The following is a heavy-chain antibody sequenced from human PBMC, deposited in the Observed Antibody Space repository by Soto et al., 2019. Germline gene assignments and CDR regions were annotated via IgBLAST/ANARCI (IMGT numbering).Heavy chain of an antibody. CDR3: ARDGGRHSGGTDY. D-gene: IGHD1-26*01. V-gene: IGHV1-69*01. CDR2: IIPIFGTA. Sequence: QVQLVQSGAEVKKPGSSVKVYCKASGGTFSSYSINWVRQAPGQGLEWMGEIIPIFGTANYAQKFQGRVTITADESTSTAYMELSSLRSEDTAVYYCARDGGRHSGGTDYWGQGTLVTVSS. J-gene: IGHJ4*02. CDR1: GGTFSSYS.